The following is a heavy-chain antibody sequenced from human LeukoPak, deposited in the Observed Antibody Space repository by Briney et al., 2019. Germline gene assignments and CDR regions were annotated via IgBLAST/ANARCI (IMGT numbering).Heavy chain of an antibody. CDR2: MSPNSGDT. D-gene: IGHD7-27*01. J-gene: IGHJ4*02. CDR1: GYTFTSYD. Sequence: ASVKVSCKASGYTFTSYDFNWVRQATGQRPEWMGWMSPNSGDTGYAQKFQDRVTMTRNTSISTAYKELSSLRSDDTAVYYCARGPPNWGYDYWGPGTLVTVSS. V-gene: IGHV1-8*01. CDR3: ARGPPNWGYDY.